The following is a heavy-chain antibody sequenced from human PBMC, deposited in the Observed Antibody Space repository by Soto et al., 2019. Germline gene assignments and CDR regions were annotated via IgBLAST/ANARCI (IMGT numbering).Heavy chain of an antibody. V-gene: IGHV3-30*18. CDR3: AKDHSGSYIDWYFDL. CDR2: ISYDGSNK. Sequence: QVQLVESGGGVVQPGRSLRLSCAASGFTFSSYGMHWVRQAPGKGLEWVAVISYDGSNKYYADSVKGRFTISRDNSKNTLYLQMTSLRAEDTAVYYCAKDHSGSYIDWYFDLWGRGTLVTVSS. J-gene: IGHJ2*01. CDR1: GFTFSSYG. D-gene: IGHD1-26*01.